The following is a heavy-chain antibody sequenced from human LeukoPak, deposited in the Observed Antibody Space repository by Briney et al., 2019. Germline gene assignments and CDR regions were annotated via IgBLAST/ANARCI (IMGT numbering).Heavy chain of an antibody. CDR1: GGSFSGYY. CDR2: INHSGST. V-gene: IGHV4-34*01. Sequence: SETLSLTCAVYGGSFSGYYWSWIRQPPGKGLEWIGEINHSGSTNYNPSLKSRVTISVDTSKNPFSLKLSSVTAADTAVYYCAREREGNWNYVYVRRSNWFDPWGQGTLVTVSS. J-gene: IGHJ5*02. D-gene: IGHD1-7*01. CDR3: AREREGNWNYVYVRRSNWFDP.